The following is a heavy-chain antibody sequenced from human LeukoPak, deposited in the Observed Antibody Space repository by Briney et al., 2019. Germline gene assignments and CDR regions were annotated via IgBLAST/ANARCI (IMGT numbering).Heavy chain of an antibody. D-gene: IGHD3-10*01. CDR1: GGSFSGYY. Sequence: SETLSLTCAVYGGSFSGYYWSWIRQPPGKGLEWIGEINHSGSTNYNPSLKSRVTISVDTSKNQFSLKLSSVTAADTAVYYCARGRRLLWFGEWGSYNWFDPWGQGTLVTVSS. V-gene: IGHV4-34*01. CDR2: INHSGST. CDR3: ARGRRLLWFGEWGSYNWFDP. J-gene: IGHJ5*02.